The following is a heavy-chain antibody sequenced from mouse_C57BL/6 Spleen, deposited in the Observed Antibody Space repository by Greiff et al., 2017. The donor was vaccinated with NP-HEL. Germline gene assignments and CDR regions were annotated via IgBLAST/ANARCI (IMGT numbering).Heavy chain of an antibody. Sequence: VQLQQSGAELVRPGASVKLSCTASGFNIKDYYMHWVKQRPEQGLEWIGRIDPEDGDTEYAPKFQGKATMTADSSSNTDYLQLSSLTSEDTAVYYCTPLGYYDYGAGAWFAYWGQGTLVTVSA. V-gene: IGHV14-1*01. D-gene: IGHD2-4*01. CDR3: TPLGYYDYGAGAWFAY. J-gene: IGHJ3*01. CDR1: GFNIKDYY. CDR2: IDPEDGDT.